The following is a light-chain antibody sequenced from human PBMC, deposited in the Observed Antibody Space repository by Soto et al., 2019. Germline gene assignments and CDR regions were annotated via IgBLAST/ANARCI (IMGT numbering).Light chain of an antibody. V-gene: IGKV4-1*01. CDR3: QQYYSTPPT. CDR2: WAS. J-gene: IGKJ1*01. Sequence: DIVMTQSPDSLAVSLSERATINCKSSQSVLYSSNNKNYLAWYQQKPGQPPKLLIYWASTRESGVPDRFSGSGSGTDFTLTISSLQAEDVAVHYCQQYYSTPPTFGQGTKVEIK. CDR1: QSVLYSSNNKNY.